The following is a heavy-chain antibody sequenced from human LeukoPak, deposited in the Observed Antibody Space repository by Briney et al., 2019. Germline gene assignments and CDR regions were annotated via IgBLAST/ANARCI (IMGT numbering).Heavy chain of an antibody. D-gene: IGHD3-22*01. CDR3: AKDRYYYDSSGSIYFDY. J-gene: IGHJ4*02. Sequence: GGSLRLSCAASGFTFSSYSMNWVRQAPGKGLEWVSYISSSSSTIYYADSVKGRFTISRDNSKNTLYLQMNSLRAEDTAVYYCAKDRYYYDSSGSIYFDYWGQGTLVTVSS. CDR2: ISSSSSTI. CDR1: GFTFSSYS. V-gene: IGHV3-48*01.